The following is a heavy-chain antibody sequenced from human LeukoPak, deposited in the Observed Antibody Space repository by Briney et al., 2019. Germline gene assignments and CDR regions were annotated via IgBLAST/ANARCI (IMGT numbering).Heavy chain of an antibody. J-gene: IGHJ5*02. CDR3: ARDRSPGWFDP. CDR2: VNTDGSST. Sequence: GGSLRLSCAASGFTFSSYWMHWVRQAPGQGLVWVSRVNTDGSSTNYADSVEGRFTISRDNAKNTLYLQLNSLRAEDTAVYYCARDRSPGWFDPWGQGTLVTVSS. V-gene: IGHV3-74*01. CDR1: GFTFSSYW.